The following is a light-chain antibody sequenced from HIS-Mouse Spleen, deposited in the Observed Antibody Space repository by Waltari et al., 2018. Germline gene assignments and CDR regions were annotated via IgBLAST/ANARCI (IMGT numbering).Light chain of an antibody. CDR1: SSDVGGYNY. CDR2: DVS. CDR3: SSYTSSSTEV. J-gene: IGLJ2*01. Sequence: QSALTQPASVSGSPGQSITIPCTGTSSDVGGYNYVPWYHQQPGKAPNLMIYDVSNRPSGVSNRFSGSKSGNTASLTISGLQAEDEADYYCSSYTSSSTEVFGGGTKLTVL. V-gene: IGLV2-14*03.